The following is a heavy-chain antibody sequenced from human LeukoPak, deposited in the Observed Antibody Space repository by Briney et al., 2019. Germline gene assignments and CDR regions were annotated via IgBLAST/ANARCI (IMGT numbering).Heavy chain of an antibody. Sequence: ASVKVSCKASGYTFTSYYMHWVRQAPGQGLEWMGIINPSGGSTSYAQKFQGRVTMTRDTSTSTVYMELSSLRSEGTAVYYCASSTIFGVVIIPYYYYGMDVWGQGTTVTVSS. D-gene: IGHD3-3*01. CDR1: GYTFTSYY. CDR3: ASSTIFGVVIIPYYYYGMDV. CDR2: INPSGGST. V-gene: IGHV1-46*01. J-gene: IGHJ6*02.